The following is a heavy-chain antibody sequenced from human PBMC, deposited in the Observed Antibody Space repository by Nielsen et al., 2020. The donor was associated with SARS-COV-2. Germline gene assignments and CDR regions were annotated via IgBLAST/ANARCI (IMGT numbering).Heavy chain of an antibody. CDR1: GFTFDDYA. Sequence: GGSLRLSCAASGFTFDDYAMHWVRQAPGKGLEWVSGISWNSGSIGYADSVKGRFTISRDNAKNSLYLQMNSLRAEDTALYYCAKADLTGYYRGAFDIWGQGTTVTVSS. CDR2: ISWNSGSI. CDR3: AKADLTGYYRGAFDI. V-gene: IGHV3-9*01. D-gene: IGHD3-9*01. J-gene: IGHJ3*02.